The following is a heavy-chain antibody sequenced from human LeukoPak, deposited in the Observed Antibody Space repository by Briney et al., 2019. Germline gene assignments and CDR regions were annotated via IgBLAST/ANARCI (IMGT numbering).Heavy chain of an antibody. V-gene: IGHV4-61*02. CDR1: GGSISSGPYY. CDR2: IYTSGST. CDR3: SRLPDP. J-gene: IGHJ5*02. Sequence: SETLSLTCTVSGGSISSGPYYWSWTRQPAGKGLEWNGRIYTSGSTNYNPSLKSRVTISVDKSKNQFSLKLSSVTAADTAVYYCSRLPDPWGQGTLVTVSS.